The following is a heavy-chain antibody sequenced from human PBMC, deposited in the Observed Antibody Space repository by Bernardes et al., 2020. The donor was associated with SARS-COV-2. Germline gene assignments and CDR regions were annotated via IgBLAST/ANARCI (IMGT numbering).Heavy chain of an antibody. CDR3: AKANLTVPGSYYYYMDV. CDR1: GFTFNRHA. J-gene: IGHJ6*03. D-gene: IGHD6-19*01. CDR2: ISGSGGTR. V-gene: IGHV3-23*01. Sequence: GSLRLSCAASGFTFNRHAMNWVRQAPGKGLEWVSTISGSGGTRYYADSVKGRFTISRDNDKHTLYLQMNSLRAEDTALYYCAKANLTVPGSYYYYMDVWGRGTTVTVSS.